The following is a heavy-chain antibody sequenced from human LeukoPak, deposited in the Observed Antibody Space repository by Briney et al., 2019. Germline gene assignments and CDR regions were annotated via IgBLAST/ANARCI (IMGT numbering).Heavy chain of an antibody. CDR2: FDPEDGET. CDR1: GYTLTELS. D-gene: IGHD3-22*01. V-gene: IGHV1-24*01. CDR3: ATLSHDTMIVVPTHFDY. Sequence: ASVKVSXKVSGYTLTELSMHWVRQAPGKGLEWMGGFDPEDGETIYAQKFQGRVTMTEDTSTDTAYMELSSLRSEDTAVYYCATLSHDTMIVVPTHFDYWGQGTLVTVSS. J-gene: IGHJ4*02.